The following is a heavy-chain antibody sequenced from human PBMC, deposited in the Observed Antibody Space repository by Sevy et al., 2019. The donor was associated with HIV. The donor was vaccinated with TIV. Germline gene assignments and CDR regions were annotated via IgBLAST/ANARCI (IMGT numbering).Heavy chain of an antibody. CDR3: ARVVEPAGIDPYYYGVDV. Sequence: ASVKVSCKASGYTFTDYYIHWERQAPGRGLEWMGWINPKSVGTNYAQKFHGRVTMTRDTSISTAYMELSRLRSDDTAVYYCARVVEPAGIDPYYYGVDVWGPGATVTVSS. CDR2: INPKSVGT. V-gene: IGHV1-2*02. CDR1: GYTFTDYY. D-gene: IGHD2-2*02. J-gene: IGHJ6*02.